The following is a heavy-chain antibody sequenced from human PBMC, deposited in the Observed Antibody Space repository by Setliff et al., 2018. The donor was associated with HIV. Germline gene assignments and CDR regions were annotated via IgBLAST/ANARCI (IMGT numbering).Heavy chain of an antibody. CDR1: GFTFSTYT. CDR3: ARPNYYDSSGSFDY. Sequence: GGSLRLFCAASGFTFSTYTMNWVRQAPGKGLEWVSYISSSGTTIYYADSVKGRFTISRDNAKNSLYLQMNSLRAEDTAVYYCARPNYYDSSGSFDYWGQGTLVTVS. J-gene: IGHJ4*02. V-gene: IGHV3-48*04. D-gene: IGHD3-22*01. CDR2: ISSSGTTI.